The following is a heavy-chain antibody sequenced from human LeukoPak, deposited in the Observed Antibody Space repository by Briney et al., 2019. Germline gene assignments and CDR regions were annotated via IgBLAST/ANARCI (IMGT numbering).Heavy chain of an antibody. V-gene: IGHV3-21*01. D-gene: IGHD2-2*02. Sequence: PGGSLRLSCAASGFTFSSYAMHWVRQAPGKGLEWVSSISSSSSYIYYADSVKGRFTISRDNAKNSLYLQMNSLRAEDTAVYYCARDGEYCSSTSCYRGGFDYWGQGTLVTVSS. J-gene: IGHJ4*02. CDR3: ARDGEYCSSTSCYRGGFDY. CDR2: ISSSSSYI. CDR1: GFTFSSYA.